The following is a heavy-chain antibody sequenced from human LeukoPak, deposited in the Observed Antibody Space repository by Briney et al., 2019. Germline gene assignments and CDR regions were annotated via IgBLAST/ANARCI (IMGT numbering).Heavy chain of an antibody. Sequence: SQTLSLTCTVSGGSINSGSYYWIWIRQPAGKGLEWIGRIYTSGSTNYNVSLKSRVTISMDTSKNQFSLKLSSVTAADTAVYYCARRLAGATTFLDVWGQGTLVAVSS. V-gene: IGHV4-61*02. CDR1: GGSINSGSYY. J-gene: IGHJ3*01. D-gene: IGHD1-26*01. CDR2: IYTSGST. CDR3: ARRLAGATTFLDV.